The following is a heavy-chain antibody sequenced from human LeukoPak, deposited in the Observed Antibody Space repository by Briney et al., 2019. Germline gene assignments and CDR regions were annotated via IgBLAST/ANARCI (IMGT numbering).Heavy chain of an antibody. D-gene: IGHD3-9*01. Sequence: GGSLRLSCAASGFTFSSYAMSWVRQAPGKGREGVSAIRGSGGSTYYADSVKGRFTISRDNSKNTLYLQMSSLRAEDTAVYYCAKDLLYYDILTGYYHDAFDIWGQGTMVTVSS. CDR3: AKDLLYYDILTGYYHDAFDI. V-gene: IGHV3-23*01. CDR2: IRGSGGST. J-gene: IGHJ3*02. CDR1: GFTFSSYA.